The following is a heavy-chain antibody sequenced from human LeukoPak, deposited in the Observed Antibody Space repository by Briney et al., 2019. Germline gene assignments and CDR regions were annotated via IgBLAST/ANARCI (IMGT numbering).Heavy chain of an antibody. CDR2: IYTSGST. V-gene: IGHV4-61*02. CDR1: GGSISSGSYY. Sequence: SETLSLTCTVSGGSISSGSYYWSWIRQPAGKGLEWIGRIYTSGSTNYNPSLKSRVTISVDTSKNQFSLKLSSVTAADTAVYYCARVYGSGSYYNGYYCYYMDVWGKGTTVTISS. D-gene: IGHD3-10*01. CDR3: ARVYGSGSYYNGYYCYYMDV. J-gene: IGHJ6*03.